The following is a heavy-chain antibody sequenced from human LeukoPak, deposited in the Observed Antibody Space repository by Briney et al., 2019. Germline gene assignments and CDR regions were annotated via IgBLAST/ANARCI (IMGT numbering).Heavy chain of an antibody. CDR1: GGSISSSSYY. Sequence: SETLSLTCTVSGGSISSSSYYWGWIRQPPRKGLEWNGSIYYSGSTYYNPSLKSRVTISVDTSKNQFSLKLSSVTAADTAVYYCARQGGIWFGDEEGMDVWGQGTTVTVSS. J-gene: IGHJ6*02. CDR2: IYYSGST. CDR3: ARQGGIWFGDEEGMDV. D-gene: IGHD3-10*01. V-gene: IGHV4-39*07.